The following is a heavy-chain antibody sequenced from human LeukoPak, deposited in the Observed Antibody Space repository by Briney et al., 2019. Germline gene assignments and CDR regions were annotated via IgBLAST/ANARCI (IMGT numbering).Heavy chain of an antibody. D-gene: IGHD6-19*01. V-gene: IGHV1-18*01. J-gene: IGHJ4*02. CDR1: GGTFSRYA. Sequence: ASVKVSCKASGGTFSRYAISWVRQAPGQGLEWMGWISAYNGNTNYAQKLQGRVTMTTDTSTGTAYMELRSLRSDDTAVYYCARGGVSSGWYGSYFDYWGQGTLVTVSS. CDR2: ISAYNGNT. CDR3: ARGGVSSGWYGSYFDY.